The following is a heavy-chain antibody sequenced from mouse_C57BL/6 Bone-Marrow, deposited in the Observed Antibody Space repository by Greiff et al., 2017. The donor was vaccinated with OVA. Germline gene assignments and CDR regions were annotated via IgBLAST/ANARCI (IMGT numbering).Heavy chain of an antibody. Sequence: EVKLVESGGGLVKPGGSLKLSCAASGFTFSSYAMSWVRQTPEKRLEWVATISDGGSYTYYPENVKGRFTISRDNAKNNLYLQMSHLKSEDTAMYYCARDLGAPCDYAYYAMDYWGQGTSVTVSS. CDR1: GFTFSSYA. V-gene: IGHV5-4*01. CDR3: ARDLGAPCDYAYYAMDY. CDR2: ISDGGSYT. J-gene: IGHJ4*01. D-gene: IGHD2-4*01.